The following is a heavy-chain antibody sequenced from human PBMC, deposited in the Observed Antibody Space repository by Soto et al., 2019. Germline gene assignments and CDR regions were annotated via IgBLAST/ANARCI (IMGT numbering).Heavy chain of an antibody. CDR1: GFTFSSYA. Sequence: GGSLRLSCAASGFTFSSYAMSWVRQAPGKGLEWVSAISGSGGSTYYADSVKGRFTISRDNSKNTLYLQMNSLRAEDTAVYYCAKDHRTYYYDSSGYGDYWGQGTLVTVSS. V-gene: IGHV3-23*01. J-gene: IGHJ4*02. D-gene: IGHD3-22*01. CDR3: AKDHRTYYYDSSGYGDY. CDR2: ISGSGGST.